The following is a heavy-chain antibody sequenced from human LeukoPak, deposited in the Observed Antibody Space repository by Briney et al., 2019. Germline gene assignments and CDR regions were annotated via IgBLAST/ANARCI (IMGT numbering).Heavy chain of an antibody. CDR1: GFTFSSYA. V-gene: IGHV3-30-3*01. CDR2: ISYDGSNK. D-gene: IGHD6-19*01. CDR3: ARDEQWLDYFDY. Sequence: GGSLRLSCAASGFTFSSYAMHWVRQAPGKGLEWVAVISYDGSNKYYADSVKGRFTISRDNSKNTLYLQMNSLRAEDTAAYYCARDEQWLDYFDYWGQGTLVTVSS. J-gene: IGHJ4*02.